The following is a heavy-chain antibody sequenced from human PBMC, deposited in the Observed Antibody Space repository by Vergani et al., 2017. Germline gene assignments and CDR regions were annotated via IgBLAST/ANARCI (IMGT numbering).Heavy chain of an antibody. J-gene: IGHJ6*03. CDR3: AKAGIVVPAAXTGIRAYYYYYMDV. Sequence: EVQLLESGGGLVQPGGSLRLSCAASGFTFSSYAMSWVRQAPGKGLEWVPAISGSGGSTYYADSVKGRFTISRDNSKNTLYLQMNSLRAEDTAVYYCAKAGIVVPAAXTGIRAYYYYYMDVWGKGTTVTVSS. CDR1: GFTFSSYA. V-gene: IGHV3-23*01. D-gene: IGHD2-2*01. CDR2: ISGSGGST.